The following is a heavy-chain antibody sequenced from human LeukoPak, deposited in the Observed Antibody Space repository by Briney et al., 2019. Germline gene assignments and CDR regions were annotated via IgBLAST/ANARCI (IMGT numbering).Heavy chain of an antibody. Sequence: PSETLSLTCTVSGGSISSGSYYWSWIRQPPGKGLEWIGNIYYSGSTNYNPSLKSRVTISVDTSKNQFSLKLSSVTAADTAVYYCARAGTLGSDFDYWGQGALVTVSS. V-gene: IGHV4-61*01. J-gene: IGHJ4*02. D-gene: IGHD6-13*01. CDR2: IYYSGST. CDR1: GGSISSGSYY. CDR3: ARAGTLGSDFDY.